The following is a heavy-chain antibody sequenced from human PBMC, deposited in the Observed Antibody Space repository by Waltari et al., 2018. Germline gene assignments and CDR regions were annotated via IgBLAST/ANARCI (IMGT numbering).Heavy chain of an antibody. CDR2: ISSSSSYI. J-gene: IGHJ5*02. CDR1: GFTFSSYS. Sequence: EVQLVESGGGLVKPGGSLRLSCAASGFTFSSYSMNWVRQAPGKGLEWVSSISSSSSYIYYADSVKGRFTISRDNAKNQFSLKLSSVTAADTAVYYCAREPIAAVLRNWFDPWGQGTLVTVSS. CDR3: AREPIAAVLRNWFDP. D-gene: IGHD6-13*01. V-gene: IGHV3-21*04.